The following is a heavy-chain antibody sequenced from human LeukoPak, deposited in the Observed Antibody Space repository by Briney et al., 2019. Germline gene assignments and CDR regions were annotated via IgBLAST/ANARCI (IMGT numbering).Heavy chain of an antibody. V-gene: IGHV1-46*01. CDR1: GYTFTSYY. J-gene: IGHJ6*02. Sequence: EASVKVSCTASGYTFTSYYMHWVRQAPGQGLEWMGIINPSGGSTSYAQKFQGRVTMTRDTSTSTVYMELSSLRSEDTAVYYCASYQRLEEGPPYYYYGMDVWGQGTTVTVSS. D-gene: IGHD2-2*01. CDR2: INPSGGST. CDR3: ASYQRLEEGPPYYYYGMDV.